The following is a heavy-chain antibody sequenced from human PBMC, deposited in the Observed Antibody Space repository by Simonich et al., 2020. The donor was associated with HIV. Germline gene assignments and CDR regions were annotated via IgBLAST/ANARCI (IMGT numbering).Heavy chain of an antibody. D-gene: IGHD6-13*01. CDR3: ARVDIATAGRYFHH. Sequence: QVQLVQSGAEVKKPGASVKVSCKASGYTFTSYYMHWVRQAPGQGLEWMGVINPRTGSTNYAQRFQGRLTMTRDMSTSTVYMELSSLRSEDTAVFYCARVDIATAGRYFHHWGQGTLVTVSS. CDR1: GYTFTSYY. V-gene: IGHV1-46*01. J-gene: IGHJ1*01. CDR2: INPRTGST.